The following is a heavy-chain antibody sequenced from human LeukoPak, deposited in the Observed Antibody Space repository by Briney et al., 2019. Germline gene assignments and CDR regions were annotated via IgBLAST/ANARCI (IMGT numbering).Heavy chain of an antibody. V-gene: IGHV3-53*01. J-gene: IGHJ6*03. CDR3: ARERRGFGVVIPTRGDYYYYYYMDV. CDR1: GFTVSSNY. Sequence: GGSLRLSCAASGFTVSSNYMSWVRQAPGKGLEWVSVIYSGGSTYYADSVKGRFTISRDNSKNTLYLQMNSLRAEDTAVYYCARERRGFGVVIPTRGDYYYYYYMDVWGKGTTVTVSS. CDR2: IYSGGST. D-gene: IGHD3-3*01.